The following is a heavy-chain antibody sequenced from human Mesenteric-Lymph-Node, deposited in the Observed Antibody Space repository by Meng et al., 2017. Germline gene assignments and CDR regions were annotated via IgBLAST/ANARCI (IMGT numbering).Heavy chain of an antibody. Sequence: GGSLRLSCAAFGFSFADYAMHWVRQAPGKGLEWVSGSSRNSANLGYADSVKGRFTNARDNTKNSLKLQMNSLKPEDTAWDYCVKDRAVTEHYYFDYWGQGTLVTVSS. CDR3: VKDRAVTEHYYFDY. J-gene: IGHJ4*02. CDR1: GFSFADYA. D-gene: IGHD6-19*01. CDR2: SSRNSANL. V-gene: IGHV3-9*01.